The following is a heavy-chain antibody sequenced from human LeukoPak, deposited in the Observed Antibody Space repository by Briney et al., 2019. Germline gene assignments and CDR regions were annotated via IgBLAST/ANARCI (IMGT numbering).Heavy chain of an antibody. CDR1: GYTSTSYG. CDR2: ISAYNGNT. Sequence: ASVKVSCKASGYTSTSYGISWVRQAPGQGLEWMGWISAYNGNTNYAQKLQGRVTMTTDTSTSTAYMELRSLRSDDTAVYYCARDISGSPPERWFDPWGQGTLVTVSS. V-gene: IGHV1-18*01. CDR3: ARDISGSPPERWFDP. J-gene: IGHJ5*02. D-gene: IGHD1-26*01.